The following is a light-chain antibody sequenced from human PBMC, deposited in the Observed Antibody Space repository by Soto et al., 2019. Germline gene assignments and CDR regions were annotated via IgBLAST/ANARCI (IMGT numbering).Light chain of an antibody. CDR2: VAS. V-gene: IGKV3-15*01. CDR3: QQYNNWPPWT. Sequence: EIVMTQSPATLSVSPGERATLSCRASQSVSSNLAWYQQKPGQAPRLLIYVASTRATGIPARFSGSGSGTQVTLTISSLQSEDFAVYYCQQYNNWPPWTFGQGTKVEIK. J-gene: IGKJ1*01. CDR1: QSVSSN.